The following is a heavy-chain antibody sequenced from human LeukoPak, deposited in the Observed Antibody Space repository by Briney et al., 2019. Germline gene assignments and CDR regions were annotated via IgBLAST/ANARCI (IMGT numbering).Heavy chain of an antibody. J-gene: IGHJ4*02. V-gene: IGHV3-23*01. CDR1: GFTFSSYA. CDR2: ISGSGGSP. D-gene: IGHD3-22*01. CDR3: AKDETDRSGYYWIS. Sequence: GGSLRLSCAASGFTFSSYAMSWVRPAPGKGLEWVSAISGSGGSPYYADSVKGRFTISRDNSKNTLYLQMNSLRAEDTAVYYCAKDETDRSGYYWISWGQGTLVTVSS.